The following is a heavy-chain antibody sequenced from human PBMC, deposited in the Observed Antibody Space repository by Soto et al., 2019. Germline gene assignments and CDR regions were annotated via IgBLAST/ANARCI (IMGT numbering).Heavy chain of an antibody. J-gene: IGHJ6*02. CDR2: IYYSGST. D-gene: IGHD2-15*01. CDR1: GGSISSGGYY. Sequence: PSETLSLTCTVSGGSISSGGYYWSWIRQHPGKGLEWIGYIYYSGSTYYNPSLKSRVTISVDTSKNQFSLKLSSVTAADTAVYYCASTLLRRDYSYYGMDVWGQVPSVTVS. CDR3: ASTLLRRDYSYYGMDV. V-gene: IGHV4-31*03.